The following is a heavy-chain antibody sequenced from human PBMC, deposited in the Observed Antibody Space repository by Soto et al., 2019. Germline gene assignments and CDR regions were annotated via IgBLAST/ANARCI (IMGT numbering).Heavy chain of an antibody. D-gene: IGHD3-22*01. CDR2: IYSGGST. V-gene: IGHV3-53*01. CDR1: GFTVSSNY. J-gene: IGHJ5*02. Sequence: PGGSLRLSCAASGFTVSSNYMSWVRQAPGKGLEWVSVIYSGGSTYYADSVKGRFTISRDNSKNTLYLQMNSLRAEDTAVYYCARAGYYYDSSGYNNWFDPWGQGTLVTVSS. CDR3: ARAGYYYDSSGYNNWFDP.